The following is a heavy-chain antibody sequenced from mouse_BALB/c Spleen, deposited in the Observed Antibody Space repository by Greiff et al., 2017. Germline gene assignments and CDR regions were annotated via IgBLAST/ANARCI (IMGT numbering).Heavy chain of an antibody. D-gene: IGHD2-2*01. Sequence: EVKLVESGGGLVKPGGSLKLSCAASGFTFSSYAMSWVRQSPEKRLEWVAEISNRGSYTYYPNTVTGRFTISRDNAKNTLYLEMSSLRSEDTAMYYCARCEGYDLYAMDYWGQGTSVTVAS. CDR2: ISNRGSYT. CDR1: GFTFSSYA. V-gene: IGHV5-9-4*01. CDR3: ARCEGYDLYAMDY. J-gene: IGHJ4*01.